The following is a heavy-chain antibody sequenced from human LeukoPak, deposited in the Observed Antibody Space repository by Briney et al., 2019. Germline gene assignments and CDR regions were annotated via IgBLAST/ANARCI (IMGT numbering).Heavy chain of an antibody. CDR3: ARDFGYYYDSSGYLRPYWYLDL. V-gene: IGHV4-61*02. CDR1: GGSISSGSYY. Sequence: SQTLSLTCTVSGGSISSGSYYWSWIRQPAGKGLEWIGRIYTSGSTNYNPSLKSRVTISVDTSKNQFSLKLSSVTAADTAVYYCARDFGYYYDSSGYLRPYWYLDLWGRGTLVTVSS. J-gene: IGHJ2*01. D-gene: IGHD3-22*01. CDR2: IYTSGST.